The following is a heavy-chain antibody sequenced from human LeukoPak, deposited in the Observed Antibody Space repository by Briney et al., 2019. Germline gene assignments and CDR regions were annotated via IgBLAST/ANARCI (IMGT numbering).Heavy chain of an antibody. J-gene: IGHJ3*02. Sequence: GGSLRLSCAASGFTFSSYWMHWVRQAPGKGLVWVSRINTDGSRTNYADSVKGRFTSSRDNAKNTLYLQMNSLRAEDTAVYYCAREEEGDAFDIWGQGTKVTVSS. CDR2: INTDGSRT. CDR3: AREEEGDAFDI. V-gene: IGHV3-74*01. CDR1: GFTFSSYW.